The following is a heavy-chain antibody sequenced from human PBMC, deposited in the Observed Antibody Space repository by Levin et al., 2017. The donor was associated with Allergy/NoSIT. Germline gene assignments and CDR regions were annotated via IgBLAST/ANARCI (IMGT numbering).Heavy chain of an antibody. V-gene: IGHV3-23*01. CDR1: GFTFSSYA. CDR3: ATGKADYDVNSFDY. CDR2: ISGSGGST. D-gene: IGHD3-3*01. J-gene: IGHJ4*02. Sequence: GGSLRLSCAASGFTFSSYAMNWVRQAPGKGLEWVSGISGSGGSTYYADSVKGRFTISRDNSKNTLYLQMNSLRAEDTAVYYCATGKADYDVNSFDYWGQGTLVTVSS.